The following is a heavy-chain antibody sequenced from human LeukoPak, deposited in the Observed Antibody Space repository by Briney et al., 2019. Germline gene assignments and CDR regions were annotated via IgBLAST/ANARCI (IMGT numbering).Heavy chain of an antibody. Sequence: PSETLSLTCTVSGGSVSSGTYYWSWIRQPPGKRLEWIGNIYYSGTTNYNPSLESRVTISVDTPKNQFSLKLSSVTAADTAVYYCARSTYGDYVWFDPWGQGTLVTVS. J-gene: IGHJ5*02. CDR2: IYYSGTT. D-gene: IGHD4-17*01. CDR1: GGSVSSGTYY. CDR3: ARSTYGDYVWFDP. V-gene: IGHV4-61*01.